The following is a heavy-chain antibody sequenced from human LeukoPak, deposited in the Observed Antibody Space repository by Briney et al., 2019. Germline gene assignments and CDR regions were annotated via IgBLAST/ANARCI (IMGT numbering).Heavy chain of an antibody. V-gene: IGHV3-21*01. J-gene: IGHJ4*02. CDR2: ISSSSSYI. Sequence: GGSLRLSCAASGFTFSSYSMNWVRQAPGKGLEWVSSISSSSSYIYYADSVKGRFTISRDNAKNSLYLQMNSLRAEDTAVYYCARIAVRRSGSYLDFDNWGQGTLVTVSS. D-gene: IGHD1-26*01. CDR3: ARIAVRRSGSYLDFDN. CDR1: GFTFSSYS.